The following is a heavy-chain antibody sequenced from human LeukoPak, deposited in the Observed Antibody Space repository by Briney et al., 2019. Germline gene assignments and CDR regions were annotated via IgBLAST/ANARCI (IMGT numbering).Heavy chain of an antibody. CDR1: GYTFTGYY. CDR2: INPNSGGT. D-gene: IGHD3-3*01. V-gene: IGHV1-2*02. Sequence: ASVKVSCKASGYTFTGYYMHWVRQAPGQGLEWMGWINPNSGGTNYAQKFQGRVTMTRDTSISTAYVELSRLRSDDTAVYYCARGDFWSSYSYFDYWGQGTLVTVSS. CDR3: ARGDFWSSYSYFDY. J-gene: IGHJ4*02.